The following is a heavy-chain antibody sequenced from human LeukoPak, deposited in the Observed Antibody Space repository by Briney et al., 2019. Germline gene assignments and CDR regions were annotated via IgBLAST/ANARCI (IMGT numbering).Heavy chain of an antibody. CDR2: TYYRSKWYN. CDR1: GDSVSSNSAA. Sequence: SQTLSLTCAISGDSVSSNSAAWNWIRQSPSRGLEWLGRTYYRSKWYNDYAVSVKSRITINPDTSKNQFSLQLNSVTPEDTAVYYCARGPYYDILTGYAQPYDYWGQGTLVTVSS. J-gene: IGHJ4*02. D-gene: IGHD3-9*01. V-gene: IGHV6-1*01. CDR3: ARGPYYDILTGYAQPYDY.